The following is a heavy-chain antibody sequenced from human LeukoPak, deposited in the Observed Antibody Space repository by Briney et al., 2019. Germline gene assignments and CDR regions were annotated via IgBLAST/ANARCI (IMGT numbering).Heavy chain of an antibody. J-gene: IGHJ3*02. CDR3: AREERYDAFDI. CDR2: IYYSGST. CDR1: GGSISSYY. Sequence: PSETLSLTCTVSGGSISSYYWSWIRQPPGKGLEWIGYIYYSGSTNYNPSLKGRVTISVDTSKNQFSLKLSSVTAADTAVYYCAREERYDAFDIWGQGTMVTVSS. D-gene: IGHD1-26*01. V-gene: IGHV4-59*01.